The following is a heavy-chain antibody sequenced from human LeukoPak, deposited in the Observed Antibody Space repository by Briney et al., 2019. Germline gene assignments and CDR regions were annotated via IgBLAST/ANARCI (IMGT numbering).Heavy chain of an antibody. V-gene: IGHV3-23*01. CDR3: ARRGLTGTRLYYFDY. CDR1: GFPFNVQT. J-gene: IGHJ4*02. D-gene: IGHD1-7*01. Sequence: PGGSLRLSCAASGFPFNVQTMSWVRQAPGKGLEWVSAISGSGGSTYYADSVKGRFTISRDNSKNTLYLQMNSLRAEDTAVYYCARRGLTGTRLYYFDYWGQGTLVTVSS. CDR2: ISGSGGST.